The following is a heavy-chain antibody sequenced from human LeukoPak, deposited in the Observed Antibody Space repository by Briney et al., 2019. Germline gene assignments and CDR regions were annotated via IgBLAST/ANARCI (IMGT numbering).Heavy chain of an antibody. CDR3: ARERYRDAFDI. V-gene: IGHV4-34*01. Sequence: SETLSLTCAVYGGSFSGYYWSWIRQPPGKGLEWIGEISHSGSTNYNPSLKSRVTISVDTSKNQFSLKLSSVTAADTAVYYCARERYRDAFDIWGQGTMVTVSS. CDR1: GGSFSGYY. CDR2: ISHSGST. J-gene: IGHJ3*02. D-gene: IGHD1-1*01.